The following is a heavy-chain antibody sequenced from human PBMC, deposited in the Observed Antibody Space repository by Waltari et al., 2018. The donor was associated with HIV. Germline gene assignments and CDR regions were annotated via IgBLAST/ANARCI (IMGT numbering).Heavy chain of an antibody. CDR1: GYTFTSYA. CDR2: INAGNGNT. D-gene: IGHD6-19*01. J-gene: IGHJ4*02. V-gene: IGHV1-3*01. Sequence: QVQLVQSGAEVKKPGASVKVSCKASGYTFTSYALHWVRQGPGQRLEWMGWINAGNGNTKYSQKFQGRVTITRDTSASTAYMDLSRLRSEDTAVYYCAREGSSGWYFLAFWGQGTLVTVSS. CDR3: AREGSSGWYFLAF.